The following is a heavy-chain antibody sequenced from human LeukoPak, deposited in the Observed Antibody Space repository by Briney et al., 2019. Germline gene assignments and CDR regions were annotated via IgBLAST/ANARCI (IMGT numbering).Heavy chain of an antibody. CDR2: ISGSGDRT. D-gene: IGHD3-10*01. J-gene: IGHJ5*02. CDR3: AKSQDRSYYLDRGDWFDP. Sequence: GGSLRLSCAASGFTFSRHHMSWVRQAPGKGLEWVSSISGSGDRTYYADSVKGRFTISRDNSKNTLYLQMNSLRAEDTAVYYCAKSQDRSYYLDRGDWFDPGAREPWSPSPQ. CDR1: GFTFSRHH. V-gene: IGHV3-23*01.